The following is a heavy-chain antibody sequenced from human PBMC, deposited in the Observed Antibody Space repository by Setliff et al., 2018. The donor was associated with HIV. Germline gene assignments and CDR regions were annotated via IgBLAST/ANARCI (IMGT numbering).Heavy chain of an antibody. CDR2: MNPNSGNT. D-gene: IGHD2-15*01. CDR3: AIRREVVAAATTRRGLDI. CDR1: GYAFSTYD. J-gene: IGHJ3*02. Sequence: GASVKVSCKASGYAFSTYDINWVRQATGRGLEWMGWMNPNSGNTGYAQQFQGRITMTRNSSISTAYMDLSSLRPEDTAVYYCAIRREVVAAATTRRGLDIWGQGTMVTVSS. V-gene: IGHV1-8*02.